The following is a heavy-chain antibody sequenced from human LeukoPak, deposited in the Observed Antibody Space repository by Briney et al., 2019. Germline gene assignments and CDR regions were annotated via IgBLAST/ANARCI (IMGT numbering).Heavy chain of an antibody. Sequence: PGGSLRLSCAASGFTFSSYWMSWVRQAPGKGLEWVANIKQDGREKYYVDSVKGRFTISRDNAKNSLYLQMNSLRAEDTAVYYCARLGTAMVTYYFDYWGQGTLVTVSS. J-gene: IGHJ4*02. V-gene: IGHV3-7*01. CDR1: GFTFSSYW. CDR2: IKQDGREK. CDR3: ARLGTAMVTYYFDY. D-gene: IGHD5-18*01.